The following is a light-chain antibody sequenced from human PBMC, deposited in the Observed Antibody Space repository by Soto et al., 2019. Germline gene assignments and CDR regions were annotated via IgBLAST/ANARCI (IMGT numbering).Light chain of an antibody. Sequence: DIQMTQSPSSLSASIGDRVTISCRASQDIGAYVNWYQHKHGKAPRVLMYAASNLKSGVPPRFSGSGVGRDFTLTISYLQPEYFATYYCQHSYSTRTFGQGTKVERK. CDR1: QDIGAY. CDR2: AAS. V-gene: IGKV1-39*01. CDR3: QHSYSTRT. J-gene: IGKJ1*01.